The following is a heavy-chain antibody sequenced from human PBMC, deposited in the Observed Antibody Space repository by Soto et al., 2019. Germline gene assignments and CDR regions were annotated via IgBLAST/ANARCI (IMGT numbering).Heavy chain of an antibody. CDR1: GGTFANYA. J-gene: IGHJ6*02. D-gene: IGHD2-2*01. CDR3: TVRSQLLRYYYYYAMDV. Sequence: SVKVSCKASGGTFANYAISWVRQAPGQGLEWMGGIIPIFGTANYAQKFQGRVTITADESTSTAYMELSSLRSEDTAVYYCTVRSQLLRYYYYYAMDVWGQGTTVTVSS. CDR2: IIPIFGTA. V-gene: IGHV1-69*13.